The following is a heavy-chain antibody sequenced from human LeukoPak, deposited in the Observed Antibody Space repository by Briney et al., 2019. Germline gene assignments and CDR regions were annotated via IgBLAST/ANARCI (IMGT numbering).Heavy chain of an antibody. CDR1: GFIFSRYA. CDR3: ARDTYGDYGIDY. Sequence: GGSLRLSCAASGFIFSRYAMTWVRQAPGKGLEWVSAISGSGGSTYYADSVKGRFTISRDDAKNSLYLQMNSLRAEDTAVYYCARDTYGDYGIDYWGQGTLVTVSS. D-gene: IGHD4-17*01. V-gene: IGHV3-23*01. CDR2: ISGSGGST. J-gene: IGHJ4*02.